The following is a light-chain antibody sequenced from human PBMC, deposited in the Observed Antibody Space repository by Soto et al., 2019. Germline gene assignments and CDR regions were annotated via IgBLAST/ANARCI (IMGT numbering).Light chain of an antibody. J-gene: IGLJ2*01. CDR2: EVS. V-gene: IGLV2-14*01. CDR1: SIDINAYDY. Sequence: QSVLTQPASVSGSPGQSITISCTGTSIDINAYDYVSWYQQRPGKVPKLVIYEVSHRPSGVSNRFSGSKSGNTASLTISGLQAEDEADYYCSSFTTSSILFGGGTKRPS. CDR3: SSFTTSSIL.